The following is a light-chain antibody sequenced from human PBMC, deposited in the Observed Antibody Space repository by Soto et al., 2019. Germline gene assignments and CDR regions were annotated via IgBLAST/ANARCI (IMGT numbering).Light chain of an antibody. CDR2: GAS. V-gene: IGKV1-39*01. Sequence: DIPMTQSPSSLSASVGDRVTITCRASQSISTFLNWYQQKPGKAPKLLIYGASNLESGVPSTFSGSGAGTDFTLPISCLQPEDFATYYCQQCFSTPLLTFVGGTKVEIK. CDR3: QQCFSTPLLT. J-gene: IGKJ4*01. CDR1: QSISTF.